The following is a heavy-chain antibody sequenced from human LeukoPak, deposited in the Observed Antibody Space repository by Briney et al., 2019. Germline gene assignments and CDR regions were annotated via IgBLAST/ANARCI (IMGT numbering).Heavy chain of an antibody. Sequence: PSQTLSLTCTVSGGSISSGTYYWSWIRQPAGKGLEWIGRIYTSGSTNYNPSLKSRVTISVDTSKNQFSLKLTSVTAADTAVYYCARDLCGSCSNNWFDPWGQGTLVTVSS. CDR2: IYTSGST. CDR1: GGSISSGTYY. CDR3: ARDLCGSCSNNWFDP. D-gene: IGHD2-15*01. J-gene: IGHJ5*02. V-gene: IGHV4-61*02.